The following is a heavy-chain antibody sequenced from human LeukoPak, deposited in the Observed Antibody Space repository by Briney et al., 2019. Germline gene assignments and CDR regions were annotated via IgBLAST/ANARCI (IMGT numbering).Heavy chain of an antibody. J-gene: IGHJ5*02. D-gene: IGHD3-9*01. V-gene: IGHV1-69*04. CDR3: AIYDILTGGGPHGIPFGP. CDR2: IIPILGIA. Sequence: SVKVSCKASGGTFSSYAISWVRQAPGQGLEWMGRIIPILGIANYAQKFQGRVTITADKSTSTAYMELSSLRSEDTAVYYCAIYDILTGGGPHGIPFGPWGQGTLVTVSS. CDR1: GGTFSSYA.